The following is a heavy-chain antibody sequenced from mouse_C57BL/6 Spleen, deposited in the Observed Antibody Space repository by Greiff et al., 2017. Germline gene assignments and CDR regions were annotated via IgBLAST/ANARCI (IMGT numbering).Heavy chain of an antibody. CDR3: TRAYYSNNTYYAMDY. CDR2: ISRGGDYI. J-gene: IGHJ4*01. Sequence: EVQLVESGEGLVKPGGSLKLSCAASGFTFSSYAMSWVRQTPEKRLEWVAYISRGGDYIYYTDTVKGRFTISRDNARNTLYLQMSSLKSEDTAMYYCTRAYYSNNTYYAMDYWGQGTSVTVSS. V-gene: IGHV5-9-1*02. CDR1: GFTFSSYA. D-gene: IGHD2-5*01.